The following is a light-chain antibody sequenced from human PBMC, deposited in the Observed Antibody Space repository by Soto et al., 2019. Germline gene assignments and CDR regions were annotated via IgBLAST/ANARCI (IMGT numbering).Light chain of an antibody. CDR3: SAYAGNYVYV. V-gene: IGLV2-11*01. J-gene: IGLJ1*01. CDR2: DVS. CDR1: SSDVGAYNY. Sequence: SSQSPPRSGSRSPRKRITRAGTGTSSDVGAYNYVSWYQRHAGKGPKVIIHDVSARPSGVPDRFSASKSGNTASLTISGLQTEDEADYYCSAYAGNYVYVFGSGGKGIV.